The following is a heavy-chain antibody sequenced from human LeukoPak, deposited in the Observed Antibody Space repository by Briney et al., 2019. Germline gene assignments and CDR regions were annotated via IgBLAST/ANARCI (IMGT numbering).Heavy chain of an antibody. CDR3: ARDGPPRSPTSGWFDH. CDR2: FSCSCSTI. D-gene: IGHD2-15*01. Sequence: GGSLRLSCAASGYTFSSYQMNWVRQARGRALEWVSYFSCSCSTILCAVCEKARFTISRDNAKNSLYLQMSSLRAEDTAIDYCARDGPPRSPTSGWFDHWGQGTLVTVSS. V-gene: IGHV3-48*03. J-gene: IGHJ5*02. CDR1: GYTFSSYQ.